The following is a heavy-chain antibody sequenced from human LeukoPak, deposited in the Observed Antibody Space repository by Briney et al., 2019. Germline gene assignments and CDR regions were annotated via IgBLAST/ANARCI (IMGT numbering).Heavy chain of an antibody. D-gene: IGHD5-12*01. J-gene: IGHJ4*02. Sequence: SETLSLPCTVSGGSFSSYYWSWIRQPPGKGLEWIGEINHSGSTNYNPSLKSRVTISVDTSKNQFSQKLSSVTAADTAVYYCARGASRNEATIYRSFLCDYWGQGTLVTVS. V-gene: IGHV4-34*01. CDR2: INHSGST. CDR3: ARGASRNEATIYRSFLCDY. CDR1: GGSFSSYY.